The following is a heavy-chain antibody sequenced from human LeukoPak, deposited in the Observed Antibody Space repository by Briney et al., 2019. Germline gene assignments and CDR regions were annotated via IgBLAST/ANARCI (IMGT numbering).Heavy chain of an antibody. CDR1: GASINKYY. CDR3: VRDEANSGYPDY. CDR2: IHISGVT. J-gene: IGHJ4*02. D-gene: IGHD3-22*01. V-gene: IGHV4-4*07. Sequence: SDTLSLTCTVSGASINKYYWSWLRQPAGEGLEGIGRIHISGVTNYNPSLKSRITMSLDTSKNQVSLKMSSVTAADTAMYYCVRDEANSGYPDYWGQGTLVTVSS.